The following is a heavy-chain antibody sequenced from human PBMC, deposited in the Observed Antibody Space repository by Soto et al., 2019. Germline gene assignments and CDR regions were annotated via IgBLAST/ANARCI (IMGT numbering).Heavy chain of an antibody. CDR1: GFTFRSYW. Sequence: PGGSLRLSCAASGFTFRSYWMSWVRQAPGMGLEWVAIIKQDGSEKYYVDSVKGRFTISRDSAKNSLFLQMSSLRVEDTAVYLCARVMGTDGWSNHGFDLWGQGTMVTVSS. D-gene: IGHD6-19*01. CDR2: IKQDGSEK. CDR3: ARVMGTDGWSNHGFDL. J-gene: IGHJ3*01. V-gene: IGHV3-7*04.